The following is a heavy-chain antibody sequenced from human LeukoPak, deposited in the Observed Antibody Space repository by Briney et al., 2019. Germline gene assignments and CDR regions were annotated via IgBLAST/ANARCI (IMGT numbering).Heavy chain of an antibody. Sequence: SETLSLTCAISGGSISSYYWSWIRQPAGKGLEWIGRIYTSGTTNYNPSLKSRVTMSVDTSKNQFSLNLNSVTAADTAVYYCARTSPRAATFDYWGQGTLVTVSS. D-gene: IGHD2-15*01. V-gene: IGHV4-4*07. CDR1: GGSISSYY. CDR2: IYTSGTT. J-gene: IGHJ4*02. CDR3: ARTSPRAATFDY.